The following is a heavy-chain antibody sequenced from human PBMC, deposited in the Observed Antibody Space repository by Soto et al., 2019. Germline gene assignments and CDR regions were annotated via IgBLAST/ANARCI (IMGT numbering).Heavy chain of an antibody. D-gene: IGHD2-21*02. CDR1: GFTFTNAW. CDR3: NTEFFVVVTSVTSDNY. CDR2: IKKISEGGTT. Sequence: VQLVESGGGLVKPGSSLRLSCAASGFTFTNAWMNWVRQSPGKGLEWVGRIKKISEGGTTNYSTPVKGRFTISRDDSRSTVYLEMNSLKIEDTAVYYCNTEFFVVVTSVTSDNYWGQGTLVTVSS. V-gene: IGHV3-15*01. J-gene: IGHJ4*02.